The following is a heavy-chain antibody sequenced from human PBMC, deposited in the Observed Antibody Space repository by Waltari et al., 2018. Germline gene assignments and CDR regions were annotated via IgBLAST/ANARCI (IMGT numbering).Heavy chain of an antibody. Sequence: QLQLQESGPGLVKPSETLSLHCTVSGGSISSSRYYWGWIRQPPGKGLEWIGSIYYSGSTYYTPSLKSRVTISVDTSKNQFSLKLSSVTAADTAVYYCARRSFLGYCSGGSCSWFDPWGQGTLVTVSS. J-gene: IGHJ5*02. CDR1: GGSISSSRYY. CDR2: IYYSGST. CDR3: ARRSFLGYCSGGSCSWFDP. D-gene: IGHD2-15*01. V-gene: IGHV4-39*01.